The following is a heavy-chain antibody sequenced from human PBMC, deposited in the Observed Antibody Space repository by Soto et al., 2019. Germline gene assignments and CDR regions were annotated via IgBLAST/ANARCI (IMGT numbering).Heavy chain of an antibody. D-gene: IGHD2-2*01. CDR1: GYTFTSYH. V-gene: IGHV1-69*13. J-gene: IGHJ6*02. CDR2: IIPIFGTA. Sequence: SVKVSCKSSGYTFTSYHIHWVRQATGQGLEWMGGIIPIFGTANYAQKFQGRVTITADESTSTAYMELSSLRSEDTAVYYCARLSSTLSGMDVWGQGTTVTVSS. CDR3: ARLSSTLSGMDV.